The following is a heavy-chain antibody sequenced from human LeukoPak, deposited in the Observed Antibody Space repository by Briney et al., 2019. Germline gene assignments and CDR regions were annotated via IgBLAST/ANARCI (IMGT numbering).Heavy chain of an antibody. J-gene: IGHJ4*02. CDR1: GFTFSSYW. CDR3: ARDGATHAFDY. Sequence: GGSLRLSCAASGFTFSSYWMSWVRQAPGKGLEWVANIKQDGSEKYYVDSVKGRFTISRDNAKNSLYLQMNSLRAGDTAVYYCARDGATHAFDYWGQGTLVTVSS. V-gene: IGHV3-7*01. D-gene: IGHD1-26*01. CDR2: IKQDGSEK.